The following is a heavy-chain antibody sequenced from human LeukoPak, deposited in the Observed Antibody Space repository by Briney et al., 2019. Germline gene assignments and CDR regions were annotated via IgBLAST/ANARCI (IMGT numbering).Heavy chain of an antibody. D-gene: IGHD3-22*01. V-gene: IGHV4-39*01. CDR3: ARRVHYYYDSSGYYYFDY. Sequence: SETLSLTCTVSGGSISSSSYYWGWIRQPPGKGLEWIGSIYYSGSTYYIPSLKSRVTISVDTSKNQFSLKLSSVTAADTAVYYCARRVHYYYDSSGYYYFDYWGQGTLVTVSS. J-gene: IGHJ4*02. CDR1: GGSISSSSYY. CDR2: IYYSGST.